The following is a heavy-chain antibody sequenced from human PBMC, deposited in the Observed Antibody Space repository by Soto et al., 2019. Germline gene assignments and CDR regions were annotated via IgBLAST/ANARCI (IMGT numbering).Heavy chain of an antibody. CDR2: IKHSGST. V-gene: IGHV4-34*01. Sequence: SETLSLTCAVYGGPFSGYYWSWIRQPPGKGLEWIGEIGEIKHSGSTNYNPSLNSRVSISVDTSKNQLSLKPSSVTAADAAVYYCARGSGFTNPREEIAGYTPKDYYSGLDVWGQGTTVTVSS. D-gene: IGHD5-12*01. J-gene: IGHJ6*01. CDR3: ARGSGFTNPREEIAGYTPKDYYSGLDV. CDR1: GGPFSGYY.